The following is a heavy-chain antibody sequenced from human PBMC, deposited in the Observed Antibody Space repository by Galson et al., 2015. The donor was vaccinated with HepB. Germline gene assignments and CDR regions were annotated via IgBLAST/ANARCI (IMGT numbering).Heavy chain of an antibody. CDR1: GGSISSYY. Sequence: ETLSLTCTVSGGSISSYYWSWIRQPPGKGLEWIGYIYYSGCTNSNPSLKSRVTISVDTSKNQFSLKLSSVTAADTAVYYCARHSHGDYGGGFDYWGQGTLVIVSS. D-gene: IGHD4-17*01. CDR3: ARHSHGDYGGGFDY. V-gene: IGHV4-59*08. CDR2: IYYSGCT. J-gene: IGHJ4*02.